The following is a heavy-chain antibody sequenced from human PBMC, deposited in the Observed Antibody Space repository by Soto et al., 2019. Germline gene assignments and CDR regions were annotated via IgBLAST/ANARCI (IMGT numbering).Heavy chain of an antibody. V-gene: IGHV3-11*01. J-gene: IGHJ5*02. CDR3: ARAKDLGNWFDP. CDR2: ITGSGRTI. CDR1: GFTFSDNY. D-gene: IGHD2-15*01. Sequence: QVQLVESGGGLVKPGGSMRLSCAASGFTFSDNYMSWIRQAPGKGLEWVSYITGSGRTIYYADSVKGRFTISRDNAKNSLYLQMNSLRAEDTAVYFCARAKDLGNWFDPWGQGNLVTASS.